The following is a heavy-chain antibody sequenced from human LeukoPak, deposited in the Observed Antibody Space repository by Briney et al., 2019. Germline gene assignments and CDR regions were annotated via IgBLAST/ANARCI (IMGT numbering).Heavy chain of an antibody. CDR1: GFTFSSYS. Sequence: GGSLRLSCAASGFTFSSYSMNWVRQAPGKGLEWVSYISSSSGTIYYADSVKGRFTISRDNSKNTLYLQMNSLRAEDTAVYYCAKKSVPNTPPTFDYWGQGTLVTVSS. CDR3: AKKSVPNTPPTFDY. CDR2: ISSSSGTI. V-gene: IGHV3-48*01. J-gene: IGHJ4*02. D-gene: IGHD2-2*02.